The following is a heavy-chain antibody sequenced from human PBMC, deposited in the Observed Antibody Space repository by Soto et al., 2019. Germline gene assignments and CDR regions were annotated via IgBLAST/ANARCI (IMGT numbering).Heavy chain of an antibody. J-gene: IGHJ4*02. CDR2: IYYSGST. V-gene: IGHV4-30-4*01. Sequence: SETLSLTCTVSGRSISRGNYYWSWIRQPPGKGLEWIGYIYYSGSTYYNPSLRSRVTISVDTSKNQFSLKLSSVTAADTAVYYCARYGSGECNRGSCYSPFDYWGQGTLVTVSS. CDR1: GRSISRGNYY. D-gene: IGHD2-15*01. CDR3: ARYGSGECNRGSCYSPFDY.